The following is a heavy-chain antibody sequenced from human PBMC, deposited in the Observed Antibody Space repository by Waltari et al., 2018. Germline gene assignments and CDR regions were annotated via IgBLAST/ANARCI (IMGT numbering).Heavy chain of an antibody. J-gene: IGHJ4*02. Sequence: EVQLVESGGGLVKPGGSLRLSGADSGFTFSNSWMYWVRQAQGKGLVWVSRINGDGSTTNYADSVKGRFTISRDNAKNTVYLQMSSLRAEDTAVYYCATPTSSKGIAVALRWGQGTLVPVSS. D-gene: IGHD6-19*01. CDR2: INGDGSTT. V-gene: IGHV3-74*01. CDR1: GFTFSNSW. CDR3: ATPTSSKGIAVALR.